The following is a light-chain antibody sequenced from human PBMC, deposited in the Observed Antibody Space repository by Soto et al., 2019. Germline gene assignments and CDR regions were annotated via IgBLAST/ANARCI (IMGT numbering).Light chain of an antibody. CDR3: QQYNNWPPVT. CDR1: QSVISSY. V-gene: IGKV3-15*01. CDR2: GAS. J-gene: IGKJ1*01. Sequence: EIVLTQSPGTLSLSPVERATLSCRASQSVISSYLAWYRQKPGQAPRLLIYGASTRATGIPARFSGSGSGTEFTLTISSLQSEDFAVYYCQQYNNWPPVTCGQGTKGDIK.